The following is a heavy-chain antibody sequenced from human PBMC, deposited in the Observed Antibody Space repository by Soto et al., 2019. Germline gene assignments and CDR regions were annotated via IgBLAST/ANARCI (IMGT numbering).Heavy chain of an antibody. D-gene: IGHD3-22*01. CDR1: GFTFSSYS. CDR2: ISSSTI. J-gene: IGHJ5*02. CDR3: AREGDSSGWYNWFDP. Sequence: EVQLVESGGGLVQPGGSLRLSCAASGFTFSSYSMNWVRQAPGKGLEWVSYISSSTIYYEDSVKGRFTISRDNAKNSLYLQMNSLRAEDTAVYYCAREGDSSGWYNWFDPWGQGTLVTVSS. V-gene: IGHV3-48*01.